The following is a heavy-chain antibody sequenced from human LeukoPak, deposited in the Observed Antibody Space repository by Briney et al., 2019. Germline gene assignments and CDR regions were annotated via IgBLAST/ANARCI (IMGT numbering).Heavy chain of an antibody. CDR2: ISSSGSTI. CDR3: AELGITMIGGV. J-gene: IGHJ6*04. Sequence: PGGPLRLSCAPSGFTFSIYERNWVRQAPGKGLEGVSYISSSGSTIYYADSVKGRFTISRDNAKNSLYLQMNSVRAEDTAVYYCAELGITMIGGVWGKGTTVTISS. V-gene: IGHV3-48*03. CDR1: GFTFSIYE. D-gene: IGHD3-10*02.